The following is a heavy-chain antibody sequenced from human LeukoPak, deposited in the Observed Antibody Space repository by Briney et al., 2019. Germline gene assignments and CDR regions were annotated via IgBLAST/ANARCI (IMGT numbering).Heavy chain of an antibody. J-gene: IGHJ6*03. D-gene: IGHD5-18*01. V-gene: IGHV1-46*01. Sequence: ASEKVSCKASGYTFTTYYMHWVRQAPAQGLEWMGIINPSGGSTSYAQKFQGRVTMTRDTSTSTVYMELSSLRSEDTAVYYCARDGEVASSYGYYYYYMDVWGKGTTVTVSS. CDR2: INPSGGST. CDR3: ARDGEVASSYGYYYYYMDV. CDR1: GYTFTTYY.